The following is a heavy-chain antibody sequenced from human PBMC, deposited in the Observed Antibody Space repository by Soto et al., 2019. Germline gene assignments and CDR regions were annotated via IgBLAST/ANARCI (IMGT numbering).Heavy chain of an antibody. CDR2: INPNSGGT. CDR3: VGGSGSYLAYY. CDR1: GYTFTGYY. D-gene: IGHD1-26*01. J-gene: IGHJ4*02. Sequence: QVQLVQSGAEVKKPGASVKVSCKASGYTFTGYYMHWVRQAPGQGLEWMGWINPNSGGTNYAQKFQGRVTITADESTSTAYMELSSLRSEDTAVYYCVGGSGSYLAYYWGQGTLVTVSS. V-gene: IGHV1-2*02.